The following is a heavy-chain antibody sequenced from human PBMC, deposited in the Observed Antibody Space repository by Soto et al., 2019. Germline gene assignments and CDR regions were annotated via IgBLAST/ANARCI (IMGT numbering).Heavy chain of an antibody. CDR3: ARDTLYCSGGSCYSGSFDY. D-gene: IGHD2-15*01. Sequence: ASVKVSCKASGYTFTSYGISWVRQAPGQGLEWMGWISAYNGNTNYAQKLQGRVTMTTDTSTSTAYMELRSLRSDDTAVYYCARDTLYCSGGSCYSGSFDYWGQGTLVTVSS. V-gene: IGHV1-18*01. CDR1: GYTFTSYG. CDR2: ISAYNGNT. J-gene: IGHJ4*02.